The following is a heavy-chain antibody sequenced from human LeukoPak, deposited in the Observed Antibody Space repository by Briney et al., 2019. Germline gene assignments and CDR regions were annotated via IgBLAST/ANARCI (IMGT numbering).Heavy chain of an antibody. D-gene: IGHD6-25*01. CDR2: INPKRGDT. J-gene: IGHJ6*02. CDR1: GYTFSDFY. Sequence: GASMKVSCKTSGYTFSDFYMHWVRQAPGQGLEWMGWINPKRGDTNYAQKLQGRVTMTTDTSTSTAYMELRSLRSDDTAVYYCARDRPGRLRFHFKSYYYGMDVWGQGTTVTVSS. CDR3: ARDRPGRLRFHFKSYYYGMDV. V-gene: IGHV1-2*02.